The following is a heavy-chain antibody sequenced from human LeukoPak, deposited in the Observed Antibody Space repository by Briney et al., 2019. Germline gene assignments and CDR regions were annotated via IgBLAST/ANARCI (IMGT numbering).Heavy chain of an antibody. CDR2: INPNSGGT. CDR3: ARADYYDSSSLDY. Sequence: ASVKVSCKASGYTFTSYYMHWVRQAPGQGLEWMGWINPNSGGTNYAQKFQGRVTMTRDTSISTAYMELSRLRSDDTAVYYCARADYYDSSSLDYWGQGTLVTVSS. D-gene: IGHD3-22*01. V-gene: IGHV1-2*02. J-gene: IGHJ4*02. CDR1: GYTFTSYY.